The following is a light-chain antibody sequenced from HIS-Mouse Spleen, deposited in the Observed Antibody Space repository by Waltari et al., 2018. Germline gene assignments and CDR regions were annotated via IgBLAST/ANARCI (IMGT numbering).Light chain of an antibody. Sequence: AIQLTQSPSSLSASVGDRVTITCRASQGISSALAWYQQKPGKAPKLLIYDASSWESGVPSRFSGSGSGTDFTLNISSLQPEDFATYYCQQFNSYPFAFGPGTKVDIK. CDR2: DAS. J-gene: IGKJ3*01. V-gene: IGKV1-13*02. CDR1: QGISSA. CDR3: QQFNSYPFA.